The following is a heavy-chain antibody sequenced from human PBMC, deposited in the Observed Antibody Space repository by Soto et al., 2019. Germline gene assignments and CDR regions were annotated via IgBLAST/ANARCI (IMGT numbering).Heavy chain of an antibody. V-gene: IGHV3-21*01. CDR3: ARQKRNCSSTSCYVVFDY. CDR1: GFTFSSYS. CDR2: ISSSSSYI. D-gene: IGHD2-2*01. Sequence: EVQLVESGGGLVKPGGSLRLSCAASGFTFSSYSMNWVRLAPGKGLEWVSSISSSSSYIYYADSVKGRFTISRDNAKNSLYLQMNSLRAQDTAVYYCARQKRNCSSTSCYVVFDYWGQGTLVTVSS. J-gene: IGHJ4*02.